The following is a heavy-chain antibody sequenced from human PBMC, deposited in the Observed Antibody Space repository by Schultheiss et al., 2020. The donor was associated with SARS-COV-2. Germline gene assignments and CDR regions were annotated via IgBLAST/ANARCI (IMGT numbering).Heavy chain of an antibody. V-gene: IGHV4-39*01. CDR2: IYTSGST. CDR3: ARQYYYGSGTFDY. CDR1: GGSISSSSYY. D-gene: IGHD3-10*01. J-gene: IGHJ4*02. Sequence: SETLSLTCTVSGGSISSSSYYWGWIRQPPGKGLEWIGSIYTSGSTNYNPSLKSRVTMSVDTSKNQFSLKLSSVTAADTAVYYCARQYYYGSGTFDYWGQGTLVTVSS.